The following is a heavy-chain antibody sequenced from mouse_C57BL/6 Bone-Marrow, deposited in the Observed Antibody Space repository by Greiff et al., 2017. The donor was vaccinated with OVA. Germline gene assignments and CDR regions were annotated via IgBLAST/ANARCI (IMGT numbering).Heavy chain of an antibody. CDR1: GFTFSSYA. CDR2: ISDGGSYT. Sequence: EVPLVESGGGLVKPGGSLKLSCAASGFTFSSYAMSWVRQTPEKRLEWVATISDGGSYTYYPDNVKGRFTISRDNAKNTLYLQMSSLKSEDTAMYYCARRSDGYYDYFDYWGQGTTLTVSS. CDR3: ARRSDGYYDYFDY. D-gene: IGHD2-3*01. V-gene: IGHV5-4*03. J-gene: IGHJ2*01.